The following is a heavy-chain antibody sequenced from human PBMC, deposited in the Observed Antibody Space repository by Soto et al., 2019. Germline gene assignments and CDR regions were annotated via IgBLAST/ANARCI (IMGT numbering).Heavy chain of an antibody. CDR3: ARDLTPFDCSGGSCYGYYFDY. D-gene: IGHD2-15*01. V-gene: IGHV6-1*01. CDR1: GDSVSSNSAA. CDR2: TYYRSKWYN. J-gene: IGHJ4*02. Sequence: PSQTLSLTCAISGDSVSSNSAAWNWIRQSPSRGLEWLGRTYYRSKWYNDYAVSVKSRITINPDTSKNQFSLQLNSVTPEDTAVYYCARDLTPFDCSGGSCYGYYFDYWGQGTLVTVSS.